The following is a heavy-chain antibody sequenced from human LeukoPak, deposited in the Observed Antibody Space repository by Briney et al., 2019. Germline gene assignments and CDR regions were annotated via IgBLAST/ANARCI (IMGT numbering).Heavy chain of an antibody. V-gene: IGHV3-21*01. J-gene: IGHJ4*02. D-gene: IGHD3-16*01. CDR3: ARDGLGGPPLSDY. CDR2: ISSSSSYI. CDR1: GFTFSSYS. Sequence: GGSLRLSCAASGFTFSSYSMNWVRQAPGKGLEWGSSISSSSSYIYYADSVEGRFTISRDNAKNSLYLQMNSLRAEDTAVYYCARDGLGGPPLSDYWGQGTLVTVSS.